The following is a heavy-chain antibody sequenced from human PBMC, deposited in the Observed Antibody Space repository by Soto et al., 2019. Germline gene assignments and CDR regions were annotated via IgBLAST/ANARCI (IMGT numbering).Heavy chain of an antibody. CDR1: GFTFSTYW. V-gene: IGHV3-74*01. J-gene: IGHJ5*02. CDR2: INSDASHT. Sequence: GGSLRLSCAASGFTFSTYWMHWIRQVPGKGLEWVSRINSDASHTYYADSVKGRFTISRDNAKNTLHLEMNSLRAEDTAVYYCVRDDHFITTCCSGNWFDAWGQGTMVTVSS. CDR3: VRDDHFITTCCSGNWFDA. D-gene: IGHD2-2*01.